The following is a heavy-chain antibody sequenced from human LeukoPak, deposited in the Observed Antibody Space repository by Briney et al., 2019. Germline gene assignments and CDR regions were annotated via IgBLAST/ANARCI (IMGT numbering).Heavy chain of an antibody. V-gene: IGHV1-2*02. CDR1: GYTFTGYY. Sequence: ASVKVSCKASGYTFTGYYMHWVRQAPGQGLEWMGWINPNSGGTNYAQKFQGRVTMTRDTSISTAYMELSRLRYDDTAVYYCASCMLSGWDAFDIWGQGTMVTVSS. J-gene: IGHJ3*02. D-gene: IGHD6-19*01. CDR2: INPNSGGT. CDR3: ASCMLSGWDAFDI.